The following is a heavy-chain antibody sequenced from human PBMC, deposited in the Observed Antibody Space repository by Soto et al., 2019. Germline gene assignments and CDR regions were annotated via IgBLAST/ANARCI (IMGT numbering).Heavy chain of an antibody. J-gene: IGHJ4*02. D-gene: IGHD3-22*01. CDR3: AKDGRITMIVVVRGVYFDY. CDR2: IGTAGDT. V-gene: IGHV3-13*04. Sequence: GGSLSLSCAASGFTFSSYYRHWVRQATGKGLEWVSAIGTAGDTYYPGSVKGRFTISRDNSKNTLYLQMNSLRAEDTAVYYCAKDGRITMIVVVRGVYFDYWGQGTLVTV. CDR1: GFTFSSYY.